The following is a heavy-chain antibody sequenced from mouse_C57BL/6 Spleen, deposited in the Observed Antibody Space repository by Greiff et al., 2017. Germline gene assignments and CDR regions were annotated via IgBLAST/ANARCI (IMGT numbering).Heavy chain of an antibody. V-gene: IGHV5-6*02. CDR1: GFTFSSYG. J-gene: IGHJ3*01. Sequence: EVKVEESGGDLVKPGGSLKLSCAASGFTFSSYGMSWVSQTPDKRLEWVATISSGGSYTYYPDSVKGRFTISRDNAKNTLYLQMSSLKSEDTAMYYCARHGRGGGYYAWFAYWGQGTLVTVSA. D-gene: IGHD2-3*01. CDR3: ARHGRGGGYYAWFAY. CDR2: ISSGGSYT.